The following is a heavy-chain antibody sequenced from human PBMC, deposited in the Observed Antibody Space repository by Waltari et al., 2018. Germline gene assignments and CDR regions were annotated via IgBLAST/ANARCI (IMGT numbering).Heavy chain of an antibody. CDR3: ARENHYYGSGHGLDV. CDR2: IYSGGST. CDR1: GFTVSSNY. Sequence: EVQLVESGGGLIQPGGSLRLSCAASGFTVSSNYMSWVRQAPGKGLEWVSFIYSGGSTYYADSVKGRFTISRDNSKNTLYLQMNSLRAEDTAVYYCARENHYYGSGHGLDVWGQGTTVTVSS. V-gene: IGHV3-53*01. D-gene: IGHD3-10*01. J-gene: IGHJ6*02.